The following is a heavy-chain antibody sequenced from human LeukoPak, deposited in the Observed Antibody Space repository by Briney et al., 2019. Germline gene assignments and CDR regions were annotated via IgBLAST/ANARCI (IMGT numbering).Heavy chain of an antibody. J-gene: IGHJ3*02. D-gene: IGHD1-26*01. Sequence: GGSLRLSCAASGFPFSNFGMHWVRQAPGKGLEWVAFIRYDGSTQYYADSVQGRFIISRDNSRNTLFLQMNSLRAEDTAVYYCARVRGGSGRSYAADAFDIWGQGTMVTVSS. V-gene: IGHV3-30*02. CDR2: IRYDGSTQ. CDR1: GFPFSNFG. CDR3: ARVRGGSGRSYAADAFDI.